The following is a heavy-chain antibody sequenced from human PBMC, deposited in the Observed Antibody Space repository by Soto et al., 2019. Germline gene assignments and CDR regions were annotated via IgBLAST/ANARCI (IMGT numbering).Heavy chain of an antibody. V-gene: IGHV3-23*01. CDR1: GFTFSSYA. Sequence: GGSLRLSCAASGFTFSSYAMSWVRQAPGKGLEWVSAISGSGGSTYYADSVKGRFTISRDNSKNTLYLQMNSLRAEDTAVYYCAKQSERWLQSGLDYWGQGTLVTVSS. CDR2: ISGSGGST. D-gene: IGHD5-12*01. J-gene: IGHJ4*02. CDR3: AKQSERWLQSGLDY.